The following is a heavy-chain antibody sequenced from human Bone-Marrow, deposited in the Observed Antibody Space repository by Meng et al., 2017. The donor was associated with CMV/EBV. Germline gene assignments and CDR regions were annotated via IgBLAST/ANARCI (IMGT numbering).Heavy chain of an antibody. Sequence: SETLSLTCTVSGGSISSSSYYWGWIRQPPGKGLEWIGSIYYSGSTYYNPSLKSRVTISVDTSKNQFSLKLSSVTAADTAVYYCARYYDFWSGYKNNWVDPWGQGTLDTVPS. D-gene: IGHD3-3*01. J-gene: IGHJ5*02. CDR1: GGSISSSSYY. V-gene: IGHV4-39*01. CDR2: IYYSGST. CDR3: ARYYDFWSGYKNNWVDP.